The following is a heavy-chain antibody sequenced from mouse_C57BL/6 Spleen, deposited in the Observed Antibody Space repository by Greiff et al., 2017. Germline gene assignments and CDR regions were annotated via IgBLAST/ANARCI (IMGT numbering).Heavy chain of an antibody. V-gene: IGHV1-15*01. CDR2: IDPETGGT. CDR1: GYTFTDYK. CDR3: TVYYGNPFYAMDY. D-gene: IGHD2-1*01. Sequence: VKLMESGAELVRPGASVPLSCKASGYTFTDYKMHWVKQTPVHGLEWIGAIDPETGGTAYNQKFKGKAILTADKSSSTAYMELRSLTSEDSAVYYCTVYYGNPFYAMDYWGQGTSVTVSS. J-gene: IGHJ4*01.